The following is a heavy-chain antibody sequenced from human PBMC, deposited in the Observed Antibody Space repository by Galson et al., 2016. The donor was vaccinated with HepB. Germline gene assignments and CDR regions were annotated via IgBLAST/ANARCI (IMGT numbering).Heavy chain of an antibody. Sequence: SLRLSCAASGFTVSSNCMSWVRQAPGKRLEWVSLICDGGSAYYTDSVKARFTISRDNSKNTLYLQMNNLRPEDTAVYFCARDPPGVPDFALDVWGQGTTVTVSS. CDR3: ARDPPGVPDFALDV. D-gene: IGHD3-10*01. CDR2: ICDGGSA. V-gene: IGHV3-66*01. CDR1: GFTVSSNC. J-gene: IGHJ6*02.